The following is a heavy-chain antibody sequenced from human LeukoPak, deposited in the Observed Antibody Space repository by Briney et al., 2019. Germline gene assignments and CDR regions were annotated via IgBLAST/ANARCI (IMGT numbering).Heavy chain of an antibody. CDR3: ARGGDTAMVESYFDY. J-gene: IGHJ4*02. V-gene: IGHV1-2*02. CDR2: INPNSGGT. D-gene: IGHD5-18*01. Sequence: ASVKVSCKASGYTFTGYYMHWVRQAPGQGLEWMGWINPNSGGTNYAQKFQGRVTMTRDTSISTAYMELSRLRSDDTAVYYCARGGDTAMVESYFDYWGQGTLVTVSS. CDR1: GYTFTGYY.